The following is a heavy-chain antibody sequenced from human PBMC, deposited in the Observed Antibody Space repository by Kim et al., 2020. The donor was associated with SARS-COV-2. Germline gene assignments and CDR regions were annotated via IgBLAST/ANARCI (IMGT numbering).Heavy chain of an antibody. Sequence: NYNPSLKSRVTISVDTSKNQFSLKVSSVNAADTAVYYCARAEPEIAPFGYWGQGTLVTVSS. J-gene: IGHJ4*02. V-gene: IGHV4-59*01. D-gene: IGHD3-22*01. CDR3: ARAEPEIAPFGY.